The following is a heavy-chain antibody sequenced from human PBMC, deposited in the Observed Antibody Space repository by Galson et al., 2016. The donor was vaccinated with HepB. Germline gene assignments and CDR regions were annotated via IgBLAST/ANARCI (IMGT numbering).Heavy chain of an antibody. CDR3: ARNFGGPFDF. CDR1: GFSLDTSGVG. CDR2: IHWDDDE. J-gene: IGHJ4*02. Sequence: PALVKPTQTLTLTCTCSGFSLDTSGVGVGWVRQPPGKALAWLAIIHWDDDERYSQPLENRLTITKDTSKNQVVLTVTNMDPVDTATDFCARNFGGPFDFWGQGTLVTVSS. V-gene: IGHV2-5*02. D-gene: IGHD3-10*01.